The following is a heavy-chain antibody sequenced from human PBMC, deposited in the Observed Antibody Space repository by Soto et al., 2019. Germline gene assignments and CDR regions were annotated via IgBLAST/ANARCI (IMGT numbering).Heavy chain of an antibody. CDR2: ISYDGSNK. D-gene: IGHD1-26*01. CDR1: GFTFSSYA. J-gene: IGHJ4*02. CDR3: ARYYTSPDY. Sequence: QVQLVESGGGVVQPGRSLRLSCAASGFTFSSYAMHWVRQAPGKGLEWVAVISYDGSNKYYADSVKGRFTISRDNSKNTLYLQMNSLRAEDTAVYYCARYYTSPDYWGQGTLVTVYS. V-gene: IGHV3-30-3*01.